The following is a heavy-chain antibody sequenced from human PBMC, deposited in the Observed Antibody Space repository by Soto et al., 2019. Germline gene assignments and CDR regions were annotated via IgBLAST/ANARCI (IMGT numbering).Heavy chain of an antibody. CDR2: ISGYNGNT. V-gene: IGHV1-18*01. J-gene: IGHJ6*02. D-gene: IGHD3-22*01. Sequence: QVQLVPSGAEVKKPGASVTVSCKASGYTFTSYDISWVRPAPGQGLEWMGWISGYNGNTNYAQKLQGRVTMTTDTSRSPAYMEVRSLRSDDTAVYYCARIGLSAHYDGMDGWGQGSTVTVSS. CDR3: ARIGLSAHYDGMDG. CDR1: GYTFTSYD.